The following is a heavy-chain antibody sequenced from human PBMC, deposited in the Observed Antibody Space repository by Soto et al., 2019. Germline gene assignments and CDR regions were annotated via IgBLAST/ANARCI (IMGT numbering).Heavy chain of an antibody. V-gene: IGHV4-59*01. CDR2: FHFSGST. CDR1: GGSINGYY. J-gene: IGHJ4*01. D-gene: IGHD5-18*01. Sequence: NPSETLSLTCTVSGGSINGYYWTWLRQSPTNGLEWIGYFHFSGSTKYNPSLESRLTISADTSKNQISLTLSSVTAADTAVYYCARASGYSYGYDDFFDNWGQGTLVTVSS. CDR3: ARASGYSYGYDDFFDN.